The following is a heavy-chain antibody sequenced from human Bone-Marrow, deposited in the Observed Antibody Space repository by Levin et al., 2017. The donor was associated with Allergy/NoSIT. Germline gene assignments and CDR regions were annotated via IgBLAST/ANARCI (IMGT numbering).Heavy chain of an antibody. CDR1: GFPFHTSA. CDR3: AKGSSGWFEETDS. J-gene: IGHJ4*02. D-gene: IGHD6-19*01. V-gene: IGHV3-23*01. Sequence: PGGSLRLSCTASGFPFHTSAMTWVRQAPGQGLGWVSSISGDADMTSYADSVKGRFTVSRDNSKNMLFLQMDSLRLEDTAVFYCAKGSSGWFEETDSWGQGTLVTVSS. CDR2: ISGDADMT.